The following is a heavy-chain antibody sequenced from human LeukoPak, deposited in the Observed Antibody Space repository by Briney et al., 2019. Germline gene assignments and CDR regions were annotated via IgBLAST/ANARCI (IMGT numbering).Heavy chain of an antibody. D-gene: IGHD6-19*01. V-gene: IGHV3-74*01. CDR2: INSDGINT. J-gene: IGHJ4*02. CDR1: GFTFSNYW. Sequence: GGSLRLSCAASGFTFSNYWMHWVRQAPGKGLVWVSRINSDGINTSYADSVKGRFTISKDNAKNRLNLQMNSLRAEDTAVYYCAKDPGFSSGWTQDFDYWGQGTMVTVSS. CDR3: AKDPGFSSGWTQDFDY.